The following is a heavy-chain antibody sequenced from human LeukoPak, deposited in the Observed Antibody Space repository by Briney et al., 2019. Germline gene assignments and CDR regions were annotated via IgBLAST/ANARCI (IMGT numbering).Heavy chain of an antibody. CDR2: ISSNGGST. CDR3: ARPKYCSSTSCFDFDY. V-gene: IGHV3-64*01. J-gene: IGHJ4*02. Sequence: GGSLRLSCAASGFTFSSYAMHWVRQAPGKGLEYVSAISSNGGSTYYANSVKGRFIISRDNSKNTLYLQMGSLRAEDMAVYYCARPKYCSSTSCFDFDYWGQGTLVTVSS. D-gene: IGHD2-2*01. CDR1: GFTFSSYA.